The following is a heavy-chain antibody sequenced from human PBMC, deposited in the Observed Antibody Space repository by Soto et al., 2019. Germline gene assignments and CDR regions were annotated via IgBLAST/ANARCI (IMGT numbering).Heavy chain of an antibody. J-gene: IGHJ5*02. CDR2: IYYGGST. V-gene: IGHV4-39*01. Sequence: SETLSLTCSVSGASVSSSGYHCGWVRQPPGKGLEWIGNIYYGGSTNHNHSLKSRVTISEDTSKNQFYLKLTSVTAADTAVYYCAKHSTDYGFDPWGPGTLVTVSS. CDR1: GASVSSSGYH. D-gene: IGHD4-17*01. CDR3: AKHSTDYGFDP.